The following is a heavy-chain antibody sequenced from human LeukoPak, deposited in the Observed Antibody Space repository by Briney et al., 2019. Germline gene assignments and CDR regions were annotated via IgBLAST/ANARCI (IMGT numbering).Heavy chain of an antibody. Sequence: TSETLSLTCAVYGGSFSGYYWSWIRQPPGKGLEWIGEINHSGSTNYNPSLKSRVTISVDTSKHQFSLKLSSVTAADTAVYYCAREVAARLGYWGQGTLVTVSS. D-gene: IGHD6-6*01. CDR1: GGSFSGYY. J-gene: IGHJ4*02. CDR2: INHSGST. CDR3: AREVAARLGY. V-gene: IGHV4-34*01.